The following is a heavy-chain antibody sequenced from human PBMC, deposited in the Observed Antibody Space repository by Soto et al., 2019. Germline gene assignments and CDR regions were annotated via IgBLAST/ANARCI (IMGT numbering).Heavy chain of an antibody. CDR1: GGSISSGGYS. D-gene: IGHD4-4*01. Sequence: SETLSLTCAVSGGSISSGGYSWSWIRQPPGKGLEWIGYIYHSGSTYYNPSLKSRVTISLDRSKNQFSLKLSSVTAADTAVYYCARDYRYNWFDPWGQGTLVTVSS. CDR3: ARDYRYNWFDP. CDR2: IYHSGST. J-gene: IGHJ5*02. V-gene: IGHV4-30-2*01.